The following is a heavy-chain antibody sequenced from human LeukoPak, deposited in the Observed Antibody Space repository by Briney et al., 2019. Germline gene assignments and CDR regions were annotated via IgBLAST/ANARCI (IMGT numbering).Heavy chain of an antibody. J-gene: IGHJ3*02. CDR2: SYYSGST. V-gene: IGHV4-39*07. Sequence: PSETLSLTCTVSGGSISRNNYYWDWIRQPPGKGLEYIGSSYYSGSTYYTPSLKSRVTISVDTSKTQFSLKLSSVTAADTAVYYCARPLGTWTTDNAFDIWGQGTMVTVSS. CDR1: GGSISRNNYY. CDR3: ARPLGTWTTDNAFDI. D-gene: IGHD4-17*01.